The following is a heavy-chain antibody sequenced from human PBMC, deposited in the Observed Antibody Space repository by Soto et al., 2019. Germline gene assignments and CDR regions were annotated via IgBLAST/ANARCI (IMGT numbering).Heavy chain of an antibody. CDR2: IRSKAYGGTT. CDR1: GFTFGDYA. CDR3: TRFGILERRGQFDY. D-gene: IGHD1-1*01. J-gene: IGHJ4*02. V-gene: IGHV3-49*03. Sequence: GGSLRLSCTASGFTFGDYAMSWFRQAPGKGLEWVGFIRSKAYGGTTEYAASVKGRFTISRDDSKSIAYLQMNSLKTEDTAVYYCTRFGILERRGQFDYWGQGTLVTVSS.